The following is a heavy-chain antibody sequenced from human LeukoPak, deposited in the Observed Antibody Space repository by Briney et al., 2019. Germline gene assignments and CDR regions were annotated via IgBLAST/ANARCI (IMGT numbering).Heavy chain of an antibody. V-gene: IGHV4-39*01. J-gene: IGHJ6*02. CDR1: GGSISSSSYY. CDR2: IDYSGST. Sequence: PSETLSPTCTVSGGSISSSSYYWGWIRQPPGKGLEWIGSIDYSGSTYYNPSLKSRVTISVDTSKHQFSLKLSSVTAADTAVYYCASFPRGYSYGFHGMDVWGQGTTVTVSS. CDR3: ASFPRGYSYGFHGMDV. D-gene: IGHD5-18*01.